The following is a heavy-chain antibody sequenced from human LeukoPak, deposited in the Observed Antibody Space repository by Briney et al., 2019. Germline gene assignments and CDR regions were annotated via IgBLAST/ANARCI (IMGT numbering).Heavy chain of an antibody. CDR3: ASYYDFWSGYYTYYFDY. CDR1: RGTFSSYG. Sequence: ASVKVSCKASRGTFSSYGISWVRQAPGKGLEWVSSISSSSSYIYYADSVKGRFTISRDNAKNSLYLQMNSLRAEDTAVYYCASYYDFWSGYYTYYFDYWGQGTLVTVSS. D-gene: IGHD3-3*01. J-gene: IGHJ4*02. V-gene: IGHV3-21*01. CDR2: ISSSSSYI.